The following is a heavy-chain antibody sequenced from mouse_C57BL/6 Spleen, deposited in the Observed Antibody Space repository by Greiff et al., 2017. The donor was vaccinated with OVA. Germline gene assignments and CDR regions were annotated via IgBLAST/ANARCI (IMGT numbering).Heavy chain of an antibody. CDR1: GYAFSSSW. V-gene: IGHV1-82*01. CDR3: ARAELYFDY. CDR2: IYPGDGDT. J-gene: IGHJ2*01. Sequence: QVQLQQSGPELVKPGASVKISCKASGYAFSSSWMNWVQQRPGKGLEWIGRIYPGDGDTNYNGKFKGKATLTADKSSSTAYMQLSSLTSEDSAVYFCARAELYFDYWGQGTTLTVSS.